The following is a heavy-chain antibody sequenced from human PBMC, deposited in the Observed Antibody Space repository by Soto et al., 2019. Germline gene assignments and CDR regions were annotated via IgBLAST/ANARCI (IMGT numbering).Heavy chain of an antibody. CDR3: AKAQGSSSSYYYYGMDY. D-gene: IGHD6-6*01. CDR2: ISGSGGST. Sequence: GGSLRLSCAASGFTFSSYAMSWVRQAPGKGLEWVSAISGSGGSTYYADSVKGRVTISRDNSKNTLYLQMNSLRAEDTAVYYCAKAQGSSSSYYYYGMDYWGQGTMVTVSS. V-gene: IGHV3-23*01. J-gene: IGHJ6*02. CDR1: GFTFSSYA.